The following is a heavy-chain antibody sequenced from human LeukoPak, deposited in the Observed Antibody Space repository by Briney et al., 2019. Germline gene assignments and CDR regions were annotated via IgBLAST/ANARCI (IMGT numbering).Heavy chain of an antibody. D-gene: IGHD3-16*02. CDR1: GFTFSSYW. CDR2: ISTDGSDT. Sequence: PGGSLRLSCAASGFTFSSYWMHWVRQAPGKGLVWVSLISTDGSDTNYADSVRGRFTISRDNAKNTLYLQMHSLRAEDTAVYYCARSTWGNYHFWGQGTLVTVSS. J-gene: IGHJ4*02. CDR3: ARSTWGNYHF. V-gene: IGHV3-74*01.